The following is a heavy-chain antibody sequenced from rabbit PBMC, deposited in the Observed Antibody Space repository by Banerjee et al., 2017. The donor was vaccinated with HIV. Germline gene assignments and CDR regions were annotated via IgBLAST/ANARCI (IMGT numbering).Heavy chain of an antibody. J-gene: IGHJ6*01. D-gene: IGHD2-1*01. CDR1: GLDFSSGYW. V-gene: IGHV1S45*01. Sequence: QEQLVEYGGDLVQPEGSLTLTCKASGLDFSSGYWMCWVRQAPGKGLEWIACITTGDGNTYYSSWAKGRFTISKTSSTTVTLQMTSLTAADTATYFCARGANYGAGVSAMDLWGPGTLVTVS. CDR3: ARGANYGAGVSAMDL. CDR2: ITTGDGNT.